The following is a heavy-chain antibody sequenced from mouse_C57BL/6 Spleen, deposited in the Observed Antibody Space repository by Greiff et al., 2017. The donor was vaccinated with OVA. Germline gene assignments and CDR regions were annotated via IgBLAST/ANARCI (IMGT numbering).Heavy chain of an antibody. CDR1: GYTFTDYY. J-gene: IGHJ4*01. D-gene: IGHD2-2*01. CDR2: INPYNGGT. Sequence: EVQLQQSGPVLVKPGASVKMSCKASGYTFTDYYMNWVKQSHGKSLEWIGVINPYNGGTSYNQKFKGKATLTVDNSSSTAYMELNSLTSEDSAVYYWARTGTMVKGYAMDYWGQGTSVTVSS. CDR3: ARTGTMVKGYAMDY. V-gene: IGHV1-19*01.